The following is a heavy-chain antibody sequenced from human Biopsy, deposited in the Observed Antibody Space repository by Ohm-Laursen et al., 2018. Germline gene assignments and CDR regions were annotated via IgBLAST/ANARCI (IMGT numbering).Heavy chain of an antibody. CDR2: IYLGGTT. CDR1: GITVSGNY. CDR3: ARDSWWELLPNPTQPFDY. V-gene: IGHV3-53*05. D-gene: IGHD1-26*01. Sequence: SLRLSCAASGITVSGNYMTWVRQAPGKGLEWVSVIYLGGTTYYADSVKGRFTISRDNSKNMVYLQMNSLRAEDTALYYCARDSWWELLPNPTQPFDYWGQGTLVTVSS. J-gene: IGHJ4*02.